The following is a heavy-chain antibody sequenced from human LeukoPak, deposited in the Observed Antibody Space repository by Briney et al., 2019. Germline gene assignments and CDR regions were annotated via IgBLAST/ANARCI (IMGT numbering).Heavy chain of an antibody. CDR3: ARARWLQPIDY. V-gene: IGHV4-61*02. D-gene: IGHD5-24*01. J-gene: IGHJ4*02. Sequence: SETLSLTCTVSGGSISSGSYYWSWIRQPAGKGLEGIGRIYTSGSTNYNPSLKSRVTISVDTSKNQFSLKLSSATAADTAVYYCARARWLQPIDYWGQGTLVTVSS. CDR1: GGSISSGSYY. CDR2: IYTSGST.